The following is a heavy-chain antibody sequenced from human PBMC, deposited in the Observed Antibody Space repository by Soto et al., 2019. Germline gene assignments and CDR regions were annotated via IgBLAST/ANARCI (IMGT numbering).Heavy chain of an antibody. V-gene: IGHV3-7*04. CDR2: IKQDGGGK. Sequence: EVQLVESGGGLVQPGGSLRLSCVASGFTFSSYWMSWVRQAPGKGLEWVANIKQDGGGKYYVDSVKGRFTISRDNTKNSLYLQMSSLRADDTAVYYCVRGEGSGHYYCGMDVWGQGTTVTFSS. D-gene: IGHD2-8*02. J-gene: IGHJ6*02. CDR3: VRGEGSGHYYCGMDV. CDR1: GFTFSSYW.